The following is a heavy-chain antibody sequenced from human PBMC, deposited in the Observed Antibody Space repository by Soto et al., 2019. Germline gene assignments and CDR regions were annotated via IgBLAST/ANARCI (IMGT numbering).Heavy chain of an antibody. D-gene: IGHD3-10*01. CDR2: INHSGST. CDR1: GGSFSSYY. V-gene: IGHV4-34*01. CDR3: ARERFGKYYYYYYGMDV. Sequence: PSETLSLTWAVYGGSFSSYYWSWIRQPPGKGLEWIGEINHSGSTNYNPSLKSRVTISVDTSKNQFSLKLSSVTAADTAVYYCARERFGKYYYYYYGMDVWGQGTTVTVSS. J-gene: IGHJ6*02.